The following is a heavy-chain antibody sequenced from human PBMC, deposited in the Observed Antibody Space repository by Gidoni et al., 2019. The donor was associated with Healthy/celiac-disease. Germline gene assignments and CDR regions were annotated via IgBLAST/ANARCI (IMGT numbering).Heavy chain of an antibody. J-gene: IGHJ4*02. CDR1: GFTFGDYA. CDR2: IRSKAYGGTT. V-gene: IGHV3-49*03. D-gene: IGHD3-10*01. CDR3: TRGEVAMVRGVPFDY. Sequence: EVQLVESGGGLVQPGRSLRLSCTASGFTFGDYAMSWFRQAPGKGLEWVGFIRSKAYGGTTEYAASVKGRFTISRDDSKSIAYLKMNSLKTEDTAVYYCTRGEVAMVRGVPFDYWGQGTLVTVS.